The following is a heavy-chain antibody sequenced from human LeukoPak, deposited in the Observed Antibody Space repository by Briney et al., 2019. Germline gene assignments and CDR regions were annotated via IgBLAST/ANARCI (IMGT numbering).Heavy chain of an antibody. CDR2: IYYSGST. Sequence: SETLSLTCTVSGGSISSSSYYWGWIRQPPGKGLEWIGSIYYSGSTYYNPSLKSRVTISVDTSKNQFSLKLSSVTAADTAVYYCARVMWYSSSCFDYWGQGTLVTVSS. D-gene: IGHD6-13*01. CDR3: ARVMWYSSSCFDY. J-gene: IGHJ4*02. CDR1: GGSISSSSYY. V-gene: IGHV4-39*07.